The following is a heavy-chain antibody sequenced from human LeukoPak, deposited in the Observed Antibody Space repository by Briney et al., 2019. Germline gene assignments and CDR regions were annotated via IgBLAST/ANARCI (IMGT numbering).Heavy chain of an antibody. CDR1: GFTFSSYS. Sequence: SGGSLRLSCAASGFTFSSYSMNWVRQAPGKGLEWVSSISSSSSYIYYADSVKGRFTISRDNAKNSLYLQMNSLRAEDTAVHYCARLQGATYYYDSSGYYDYWGQGTLVTVSS. D-gene: IGHD3-22*01. CDR3: ARLQGATYYYDSSGYYDY. V-gene: IGHV3-21*01. CDR2: ISSSSSYI. J-gene: IGHJ4*02.